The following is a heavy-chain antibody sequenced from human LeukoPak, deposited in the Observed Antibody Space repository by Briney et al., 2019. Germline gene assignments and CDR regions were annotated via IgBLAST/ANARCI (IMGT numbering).Heavy chain of an antibody. Sequence: GGSLRLSCAASGFTFSIYAMSWVRQAPGKGLEWVSTISDSAYSTYYADSVRGRFTISRDNSKNTLYLQMNSLRAEDTAVYYCAKDTRGDYGYNWFDPWGQGTLVTVSS. D-gene: IGHD4-17*01. CDR3: AKDTRGDYGYNWFDP. CDR2: ISDSAYST. CDR1: GFTFSIYA. J-gene: IGHJ5*02. V-gene: IGHV3-23*01.